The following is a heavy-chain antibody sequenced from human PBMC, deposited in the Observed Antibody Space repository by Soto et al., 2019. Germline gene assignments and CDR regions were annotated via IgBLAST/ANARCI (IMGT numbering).Heavy chain of an antibody. D-gene: IGHD1-1*01. CDR2: ISYDGSNK. J-gene: IGHJ4*02. CDR3: ARIKYNVDY. CDR1: GFTFSSYA. Sequence: QVQLVESGGGVVQPGRSLRLSCAASGFTFSSYAMHWVRQAPGKGLEWVAVISYDGSNKYYADSVKGRFTISRDNSKNTLYLQMNSLRAEDTAVYYCARIKYNVDYWGQGTLVTVSS. V-gene: IGHV3-30-3*01.